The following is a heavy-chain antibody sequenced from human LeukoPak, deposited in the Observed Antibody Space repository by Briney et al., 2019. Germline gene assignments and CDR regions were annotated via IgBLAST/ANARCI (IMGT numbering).Heavy chain of an antibody. CDR3: AKSGQNYYGSV. CDR2: ISYDGTYK. Sequence: PGGSLRLSCAASGXTFSSYGMHWVRQAPGKGLEGVAVISYDGTYKYYADSVKGRFTISRDNSKNTLYLQMNSLRAEDTAVYYCAKSGQNYYGSVWGQGTQVTVSS. D-gene: IGHD3-10*01. J-gene: IGHJ4*02. V-gene: IGHV3-30*18. CDR1: GXTFSSYG.